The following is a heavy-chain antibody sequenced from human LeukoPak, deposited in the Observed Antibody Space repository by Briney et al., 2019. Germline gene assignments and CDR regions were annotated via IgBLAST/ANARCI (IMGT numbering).Heavy chain of an antibody. J-gene: IGHJ4*02. CDR2: ISWNSGSI. CDR3: AKDLRRYYDSCGYSN. CDR1: GFTFDDYA. Sequence: GRSLRLSCAASGFTFDDYAMHWVRQAPGKGLEWVSGISWNSGSIGYADSVKGRFTISRDNAKNSLYLQVNSLRAEDTALYYCAKDLRRYYDSCGYSNWGQGTLVTVSS. V-gene: IGHV3-9*01. D-gene: IGHD3-22*01.